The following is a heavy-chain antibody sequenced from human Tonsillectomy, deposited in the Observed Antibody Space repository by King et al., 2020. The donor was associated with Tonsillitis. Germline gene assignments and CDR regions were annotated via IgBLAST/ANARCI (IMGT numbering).Heavy chain of an antibody. CDR2: ISGSDGYT. CDR3: ARDLLFQGRGLDL. Sequence: VQLVESGGGLVQPGGSVRLSCAASGFTFTYAMSWVRRAPGKGLEWVSGISGSDGYTYYADSVKGRFTISRDNSKNSLYLQMNSLRAEDTAIYYCARDLLFQGRGLDLWGQGTLVTVSS. D-gene: IGHD1-26*01. V-gene: IGHV3-23*04. CDR1: GFTFTYA. J-gene: IGHJ5*02.